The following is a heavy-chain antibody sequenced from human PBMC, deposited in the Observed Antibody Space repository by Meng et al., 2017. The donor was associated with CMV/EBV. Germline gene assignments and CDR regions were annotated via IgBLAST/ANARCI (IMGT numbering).Heavy chain of an antibody. CDR2: IYYSGST. D-gene: IGHD6-13*01. CDR3: ARHKGASSSWRGGFDY. CDR1: GGSISSSSYY. Sequence: GPLRLSCTVSGGSISSSSYYWGWTRQPPGKGLEWIGSIYYSGSTYYNPSLKSRVTISVDTSKNQFSLKLSSVTAADTAVYYCARHKGASSSWRGGFDYWGQGTLVTVSS. V-gene: IGHV4-39*01. J-gene: IGHJ4*02.